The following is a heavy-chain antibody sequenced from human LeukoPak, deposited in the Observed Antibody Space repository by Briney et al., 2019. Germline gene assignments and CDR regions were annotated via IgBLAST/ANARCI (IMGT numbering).Heavy chain of an antibody. D-gene: IGHD7-27*01. CDR2: INGKRGDT. V-gene: IGHV1-2*02. J-gene: IGHJ4*02. CDR1: GFTFTDHY. Sequence: ASVKVSRKASGFTFTDHYMHWVRQAPGQGLEWIGWINGKRGDTNYAQNFQDRVTMTRDTSTSTVYMELSRLTVDDTAVYYCARDHDWGVDYWGQGTLVTVSS. CDR3: ARDHDWGVDY.